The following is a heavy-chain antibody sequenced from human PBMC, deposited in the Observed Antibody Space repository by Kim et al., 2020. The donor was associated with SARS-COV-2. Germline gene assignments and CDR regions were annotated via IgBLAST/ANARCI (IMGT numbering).Heavy chain of an antibody. D-gene: IGHD4-17*01. CDR2: FDPEDGET. CDR3: ATDLKGSGYGDYDFFSTPLLDY. J-gene: IGHJ4*02. V-gene: IGHV1-24*01. CDR1: GYTLTELS. Sequence: ASVKVSCKVSGYTLTELSMHWVRQAPGKGLEWMGGFDPEDGETIYAQKFQGRVTMTEDTSTDTAYMELSSLRSEDTAVYYCATDLKGSGYGDYDFFSTPLLDYWGQGTLVTVSS.